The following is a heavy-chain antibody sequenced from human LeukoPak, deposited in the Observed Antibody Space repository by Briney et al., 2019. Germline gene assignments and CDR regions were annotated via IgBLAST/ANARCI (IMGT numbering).Heavy chain of an antibody. CDR2: ISYDGSNK. Sequence: GGSLRLSCAAPGFTFSSYGMHWVRQAPGKGLEWVAVISYDGSNKYYADSVKGRFTISRNNSKNTLYLQMNSLRAEDTAVYYCAKVGSSGYYFYYYGMDVWGQGTTVTVSS. CDR3: AKVGSSGYYFYYYGMDV. CDR1: GFTFSSYG. V-gene: IGHV3-30*18. D-gene: IGHD3-22*01. J-gene: IGHJ6*02.